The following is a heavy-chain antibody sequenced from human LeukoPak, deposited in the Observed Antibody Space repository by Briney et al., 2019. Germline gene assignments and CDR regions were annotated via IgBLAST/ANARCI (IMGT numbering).Heavy chain of an antibody. D-gene: IGHD3-22*01. Sequence: PSETLSLTCSVSGDSISTYWSWIRQPPGTGREWIGSIYNSANTNYNPSIQSRVTRSVDTSKSQFSLQLTSVSAADTAVYYCARRFSSRSDGNGYYYGHDAFDVWGQGTLVTVSS. CDR3: ARRFSSRSDGNGYYYGHDAFDV. CDR2: IYNSANT. CDR1: GDSISTY. V-gene: IGHV4-4*07. J-gene: IGHJ3*01.